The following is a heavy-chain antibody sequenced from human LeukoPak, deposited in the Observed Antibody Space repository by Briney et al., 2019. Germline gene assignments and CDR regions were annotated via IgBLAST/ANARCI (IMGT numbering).Heavy chain of an antibody. CDR2: MNPNSGNT. D-gene: IGHD3-9*01. CDR3: ARESYDILTGYYRTTNWFDP. J-gene: IGHJ5*02. V-gene: IGHV1-8*03. Sequence: ASVKVSCKASGYTFTSYDINWVRQATGQGLEWMGWMNPNSGNTGYAQEFQGRVTITRNTSTSTAYMELSSLRSEDTAVYYCARESYDILTGYYRTTNWFDPWGQGTLVTVSS. CDR1: GYTFTSYD.